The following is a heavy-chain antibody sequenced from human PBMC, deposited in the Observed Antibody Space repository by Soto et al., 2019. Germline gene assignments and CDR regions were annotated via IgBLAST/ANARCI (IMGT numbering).Heavy chain of an antibody. V-gene: IGHV5-10-1*01. CDR2: IDPSDSQT. CDR1: GYSFAGYW. D-gene: IGHD3-22*01. Sequence: GESLKISCSGSGYSFAGYWITWVRQKPWKGLEWMGRIDPSDSQTYYSPSFRGHVTISVTKSITTVFLQWSSLRASDTAMYYCARQIYDSDTGPNFQYYFDSWDQGTPVTVS. CDR3: ARQIYDSDTGPNFQYYFDS. J-gene: IGHJ4*02.